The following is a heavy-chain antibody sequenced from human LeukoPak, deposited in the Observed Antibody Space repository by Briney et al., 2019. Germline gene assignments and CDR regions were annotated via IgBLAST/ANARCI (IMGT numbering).Heavy chain of an antibody. CDR3: VKEDSAYYDY. CDR1: GFTSRNFP. V-gene: IGHV3-64D*06. J-gene: IGHJ4*02. CDR2: ISANGDDT. Sequence: GGSLRLSCSASGFTSRNFPMHWVRQAPRKGLEYVAAISANGDDTYYKDSVKGRFTISRDNYKNTLNLQLSSLKSDDTAVYYCVKEDSAYYDYWGQGTLVTVSS. D-gene: IGHD5-18*01.